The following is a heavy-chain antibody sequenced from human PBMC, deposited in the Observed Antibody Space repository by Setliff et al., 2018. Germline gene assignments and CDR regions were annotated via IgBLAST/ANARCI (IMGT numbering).Heavy chain of an antibody. J-gene: IGHJ3*02. CDR3: ARSYDSGFYHQRDAYDI. V-gene: IGHV1-18*01. CDR2: ISGYTGNT. CDR1: GYKFTNFG. Sequence: GASVKVSCKASGYKFTNFGMTWVRQAPGQGIEWLGWISGYTGNTNYAQNPQGRFSMTTDKSTNTAYMELSNLRYDDTAIYYCARSYDSGFYHQRDAYDIWGQGTMVTVSS. D-gene: IGHD3-22*01.